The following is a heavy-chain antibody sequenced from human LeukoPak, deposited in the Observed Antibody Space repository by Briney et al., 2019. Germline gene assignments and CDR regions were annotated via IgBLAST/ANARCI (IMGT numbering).Heavy chain of an antibody. D-gene: IGHD6-6*01. CDR3: ARTLAARVEANFDY. V-gene: IGHV1-18*04. CDR1: GYTFTGYY. J-gene: IGHJ4*02. Sequence: ASVKVSCKASGYTFTGYYMHWVRQAPGQGLEWMGWISAYNGNTNYAQKLQGRVTMTTDTSTSTAYMELRSLRSDDTAVYYCARTLAARVEANFDYWGQGTLVTVSS. CDR2: ISAYNGNT.